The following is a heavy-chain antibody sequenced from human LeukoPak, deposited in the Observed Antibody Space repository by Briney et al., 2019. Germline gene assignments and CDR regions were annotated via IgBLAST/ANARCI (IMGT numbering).Heavy chain of an antibody. CDR1: GLTFSNYY. Sequence: PGGSLRLSCSASGLTFSNYYINWVRQAPGKGPEWVAIINRDGSEKKYVDSVKGRFTLSRDNPTNSVYLQMNSLRAEDSALYYCMTSSGYWGQGTLVTVSS. CDR3: MTSSGY. V-gene: IGHV3-7*05. D-gene: IGHD3-9*01. J-gene: IGHJ4*02. CDR2: INRDGSEK.